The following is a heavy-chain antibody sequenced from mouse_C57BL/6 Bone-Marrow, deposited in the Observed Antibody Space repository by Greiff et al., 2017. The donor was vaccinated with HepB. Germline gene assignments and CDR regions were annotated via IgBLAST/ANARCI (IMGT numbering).Heavy chain of an antibody. CDR3: ARGAQAAWFAY. CDR2: IYPSDSET. D-gene: IGHD3-2*02. V-gene: IGHV1-61*01. CDR1: GYTFTSYW. J-gene: IGHJ3*01. Sequence: QVQLQQPGAELVRPGSSVKLSCKASGYTFTSYWMDWVKQRPGQGLEWIGNIYPSDSETHYNQKFKDKATLTVDKSSSTAYMQLSSLTSEDSAVYYCARGAQAAWFAYWGQGTLATVSA.